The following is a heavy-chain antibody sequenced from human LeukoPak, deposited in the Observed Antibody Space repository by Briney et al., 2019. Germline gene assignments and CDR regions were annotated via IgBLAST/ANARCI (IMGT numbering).Heavy chain of an antibody. CDR1: GFTFSSYW. CDR2: IKLDGSEK. D-gene: IGHD3-16*01. V-gene: IGHV3-7*01. CDR3: ARGGTATYYFDY. Sequence: GGSLRLSCAASGFTFSSYWMSWVRQAPGKGLEWVANIKLDGSEKNYVDSVKGRFTISRDNPKKSVYLQMNSLRAEDTAVYYCARGGTATYYFDYWGQGTLVTVSS. J-gene: IGHJ4*02.